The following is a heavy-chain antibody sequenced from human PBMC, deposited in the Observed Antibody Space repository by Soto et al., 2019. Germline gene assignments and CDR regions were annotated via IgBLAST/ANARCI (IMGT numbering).Heavy chain of an antibody. J-gene: IGHJ3*02. CDR3: ARGGYCSGGSCYDAFDI. CDR1: GYTFTSYD. V-gene: IGHV1-8*01. CDR2: MNPNSGNT. Sequence: QVRLVQSGAEVKKPGASVKVSCKASGYTFTSYDINWVRQATGQGLEWMGWMNPNSGNTGYAQKFQGRVTMTRNTSISTAYMELSSLRSEDTAVYYCARGGYCSGGSCYDAFDIWGQGTMVTVSS. D-gene: IGHD2-15*01.